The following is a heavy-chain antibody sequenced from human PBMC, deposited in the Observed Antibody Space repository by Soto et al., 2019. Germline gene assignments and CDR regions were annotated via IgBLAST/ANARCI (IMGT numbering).Heavy chain of an antibody. CDR3: ARDLAGDGYNYGMDV. Sequence: ASVKVSCKASGYTFTSYYMHWVRQAPGQGLEWIGIINPSGGSTSYAQKFQGRVTMTRDTSTSTVYMELSSLRSEDTAVYYCARDLAGDGYNYGMDVWGQGTTVTVSS. V-gene: IGHV1-46*01. J-gene: IGHJ6*02. D-gene: IGHD3-16*01. CDR1: GYTFTSYY. CDR2: INPSGGST.